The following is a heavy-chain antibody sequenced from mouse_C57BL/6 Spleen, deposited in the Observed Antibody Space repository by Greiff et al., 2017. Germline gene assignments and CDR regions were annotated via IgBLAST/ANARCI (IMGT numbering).Heavy chain of an antibody. CDR1: GYAFSSSW. J-gene: IGHJ1*03. CDR3: AREELYYGSSYGYFDV. D-gene: IGHD1-1*01. V-gene: IGHV1-82*01. CDR2: IYPGDGDT. Sequence: VQLQPSGPELVKPGASVKISCKASGYAFSSSWMNWVKQRPGKGLEWIGRIYPGDGDTNYNGKFKGKATLTVDKSSSTAYMQLSSRTSEDAAFYFCAREELYYGSSYGYFDVWGTGTTVTVSS.